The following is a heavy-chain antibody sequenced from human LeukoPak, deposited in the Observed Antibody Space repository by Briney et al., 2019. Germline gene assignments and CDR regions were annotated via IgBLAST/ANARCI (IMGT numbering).Heavy chain of an antibody. J-gene: IGHJ6*03. CDR2: IYYSGST. Sequence: SETLSLTCTVSGGSISSYYWSWIRQPPGKGLEWIGYIYYSGSTNYNPSLKSRVTISVDTSKNQFSLKLSSVTAADTAVYYCARDSDFWSGYYYMDVWGKGTTVTVS. CDR1: GGSISSYY. CDR3: ARDSDFWSGYYYMDV. V-gene: IGHV4-59*01. D-gene: IGHD3-3*01.